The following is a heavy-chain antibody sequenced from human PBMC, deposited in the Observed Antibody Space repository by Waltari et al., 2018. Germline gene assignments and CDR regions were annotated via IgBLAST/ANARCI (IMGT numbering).Heavy chain of an antibody. CDR3: ASGRIQLFVHYYGMDV. CDR1: GGSFSGYY. Sequence: QVQLQQWGAGLLKPSETLSLTCAVYGGSFSGYYWSWIRQPPGQGLEWIGEINHSGSTSYNPSFKSRVTIAVDTSKNQFSLKLSSVTAADTAVYYCASGRIQLFVHYYGMDVWGQGTTVTVSS. D-gene: IGHD5-18*01. V-gene: IGHV4-34*01. J-gene: IGHJ6*02. CDR2: INHSGST.